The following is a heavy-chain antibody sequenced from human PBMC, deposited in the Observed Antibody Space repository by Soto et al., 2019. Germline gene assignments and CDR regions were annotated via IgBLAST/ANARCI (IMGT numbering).Heavy chain of an antibody. J-gene: IGHJ4*02. CDR2: IIPLFGSA. CDR3: ARLVVAATTPSERPVDY. CDR1: GGPFSNYA. Sequence: QVQLVQSGAEVKKPGSSVKVSCKASGGPFSNYAINWVRQAPGQGLEWVGGIIPLFGSATYAQRFKGRVTITADESTNTAYMERSSLKFDDTAVFYCARLVVAATTPSERPVDYWGQGTLVTVSS. D-gene: IGHD2-15*01. V-gene: IGHV1-69*01.